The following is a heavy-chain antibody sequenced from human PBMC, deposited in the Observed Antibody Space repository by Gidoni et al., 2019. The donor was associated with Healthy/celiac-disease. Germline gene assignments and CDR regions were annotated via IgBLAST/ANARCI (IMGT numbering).Heavy chain of an antibody. CDR2: IYYSGST. CDR1: GGSISSSSYY. CDR3: ASSKVGVVVVITTFDY. V-gene: IGHV4-39*01. Sequence: QLQESGPGLVKPSETLSLTCTVSGGSISSSSYYWGWIRQPPGKGLEWIGSIYYSGSTYYNPSLKSRVTISVDTSKNQFSLKLSSVTAADTAVYYCASSKVGVVVVITTFDYWGQGTLVTVSS. J-gene: IGHJ4*02. D-gene: IGHD3-22*01.